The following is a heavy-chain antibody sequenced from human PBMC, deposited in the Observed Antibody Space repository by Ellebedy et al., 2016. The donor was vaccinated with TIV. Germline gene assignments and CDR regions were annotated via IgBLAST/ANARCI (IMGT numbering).Heavy chain of an antibody. D-gene: IGHD1-26*01. V-gene: IGHV3-30-3*01. Sequence: GGSLRLSXAASGFTFSGYPLHWVRQAPGKGLDWVAVISADGNKKHYADSVGGRFTTSRDNSKNTLFLQMNSLRAEDTAVYYCAREGDRGYFQHWGQGVLVTVSS. CDR3: AREGDRGYFQH. J-gene: IGHJ1*01. CDR1: GFTFSGYP. CDR2: ISADGNKK.